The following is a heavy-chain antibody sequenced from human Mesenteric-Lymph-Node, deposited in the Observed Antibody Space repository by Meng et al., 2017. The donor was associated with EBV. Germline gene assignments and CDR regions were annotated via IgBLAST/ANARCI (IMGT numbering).Heavy chain of an antibody. CDR2: IYHSGST. J-gene: IGHJ4*02. D-gene: IGHD3-10*01. CDR3: ARDLSGSRNRPFDY. CDR1: GGSISSSNW. Sequence: HVELEESGPGLVKPSGTLSLTCAVSGGSISSSNWWSWVRQPPGKGLEWIGEIYHSGSTNYNPSLKSRVTISVDKSKNQFSLKLSSVTAADTAVYYCARDLSGSRNRPFDYWGQGTLVTVSS. V-gene: IGHV4-4*02.